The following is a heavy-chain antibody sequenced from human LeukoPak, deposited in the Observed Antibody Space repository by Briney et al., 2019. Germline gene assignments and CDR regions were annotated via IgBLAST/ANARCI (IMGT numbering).Heavy chain of an antibody. V-gene: IGHV4-30-4*01. CDR1: GGSISSSSYY. J-gene: IGHJ5*02. Sequence: PSETLSLTCTVSGGSISSSSYYWNWIRQSPGKGLEWIGDIYYSESTYYNPSLKSRVTISIDTSKSQFSLRLSSVTAADTAVYYCARLHSYGYWWFDPWGQGTLVTVSS. D-gene: IGHD5-18*01. CDR3: ARLHSYGYWWFDP. CDR2: IYYSEST.